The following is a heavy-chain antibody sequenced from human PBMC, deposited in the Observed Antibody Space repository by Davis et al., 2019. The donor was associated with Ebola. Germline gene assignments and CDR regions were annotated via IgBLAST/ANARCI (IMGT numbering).Heavy chain of an antibody. CDR3: ASSTAMTK. J-gene: IGHJ4*02. V-gene: IGHV3-30*03. D-gene: IGHD5-18*01. CDR1: GFTFSSYG. Sequence: GGSLRLSCAAPGFTFSSYGMHWVRQAPGKGLEWVAVISYDGSNKYYADSVKGRFTISRDNSKNTLYLQMNSLRAEDTAVYYCASSTAMTKWGQGTLVTVSS. CDR2: ISYDGSNK.